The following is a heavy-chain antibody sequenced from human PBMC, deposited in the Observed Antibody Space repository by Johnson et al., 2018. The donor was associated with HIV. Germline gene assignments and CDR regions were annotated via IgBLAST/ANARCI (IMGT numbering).Heavy chain of an antibody. J-gene: IGHJ3*02. CDR3: TTVLRPKPLDAFDI. V-gene: IGHV3-15*01. CDR2: IKSKTDGGTP. CDR1: GFTFSNAW. Sequence: VQLVESGGGLVKPGGSLRLSCAVSGFTFSNAWMSWVRQAPGKGLEWVGRIKSKTDGGTPDYAAPVKGRFTISRDDSKNTLYLQMNSLKTEDTAVYYCTTVLRPKPLDAFDIWGQGTMVTVSS.